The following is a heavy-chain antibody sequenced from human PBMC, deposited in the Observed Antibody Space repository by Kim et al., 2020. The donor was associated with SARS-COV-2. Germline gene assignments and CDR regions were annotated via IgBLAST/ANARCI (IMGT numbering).Heavy chain of an antibody. CDR3: ARNEYSSALDY. Sequence: SETLSLTCAVYGGSFSGYYWSWIRQPPGKGLEWIGEINHSGSTNYNPSLKSRVTISVDTSKNQFSLKLSSVTAADTAVYYCARNEYSSALDYWGQWTLVT. D-gene: IGHD6-25*01. J-gene: IGHJ4*02. CDR2: INHSGST. V-gene: IGHV4-34*01. CDR1: GGSFSGYY.